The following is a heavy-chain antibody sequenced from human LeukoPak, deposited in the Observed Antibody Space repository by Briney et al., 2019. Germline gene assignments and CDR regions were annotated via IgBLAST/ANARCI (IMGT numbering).Heavy chain of an antibody. CDR2: IHTSGNT. CDR3: AREGSMTARPFVSIDY. J-gene: IGHJ4*02. D-gene: IGHD6-6*01. Sequence: SETLSLTCTVSGGSISTYYWSWIRQPAGKGLEWIGRIHTSGNTDYNPSLKSRVTMSVDTSKNQFSLKLSSVTAADTAVYYCAREGSMTARPFVSIDYWGQGTLVTVSS. CDR1: GGSISTYY. V-gene: IGHV4-4*07.